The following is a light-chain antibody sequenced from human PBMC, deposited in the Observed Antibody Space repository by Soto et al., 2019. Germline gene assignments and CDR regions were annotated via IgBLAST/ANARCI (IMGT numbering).Light chain of an antibody. J-gene: IGKJ1*01. CDR3: QNYQGHSLT. V-gene: IGKV1-27*01. CDR2: AAS. Sequence: DIQMTQSPSSLSASGGDRVTINCRASQGISNYLVWYQQKPWKVPKLLIYAASTLQSGVPSRLRGSGSGTNFTLTISSLQPEDGATYYCQNYQGHSLTFGQGNKEEIK. CDR1: QGISNY.